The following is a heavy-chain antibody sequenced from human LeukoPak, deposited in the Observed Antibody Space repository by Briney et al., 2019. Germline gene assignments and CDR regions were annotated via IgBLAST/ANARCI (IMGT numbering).Heavy chain of an antibody. J-gene: IGHJ6*02. CDR1: GGTFSIYA. D-gene: IGHD3-10*01. CDR2: IIPILGTA. V-gene: IGHV1-69*13. CDR3: ARDPPITVVRGVIGYYYYGMDV. Sequence: SVKVSCKASGGTFSIYAISWVRQAPGQGLEWMGGIIPILGTANYAQKFQGRVTITADESTSTAYMELSSLRSEDTAVYYCARDPPITVVRGVIGYYYYGMDVWGQGTTVTVSS.